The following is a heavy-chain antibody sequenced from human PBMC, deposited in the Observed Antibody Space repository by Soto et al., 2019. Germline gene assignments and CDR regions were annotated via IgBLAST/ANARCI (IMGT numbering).Heavy chain of an antibody. CDR1: GFTFSSYS. CDR2: ISSSSSYI. CDR3: ARGKYYDFWSGYYSGYYYMDV. D-gene: IGHD3-3*01. J-gene: IGHJ6*03. V-gene: IGHV3-21*01. Sequence: EVQLVESGGGLVKPGGSLRLSCAASGFTFSSYSMNWVRQAPGKGLEWVSSISSSSSYIYYADSVKGRFTISRDNAKNSLYLQMNSLRAEDTAVYYCARGKYYDFWSGYYSGYYYMDVWGKGTTVTVSS.